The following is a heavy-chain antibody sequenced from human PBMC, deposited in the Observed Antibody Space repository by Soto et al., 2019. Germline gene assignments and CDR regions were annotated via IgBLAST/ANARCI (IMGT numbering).Heavy chain of an antibody. CDR1: GFTFSDAW. V-gene: IGHV3-15*01. D-gene: IGHD3-16*01. CDR3: TPALRWTSTDDY. CDR2: IKSKTDGGTA. J-gene: IGHJ4*02. Sequence: EVQLVESGGGLVEPGGSLRVSCAASGFTFSDAWMRWVRQAPGKGLEWVGRIKSKTDGGTAEYAAPGEGRFTSSRDDSKNTLYLQMNSLKTEDTSVYYCTPALRWTSTDDYWGQGTLVTVSS.